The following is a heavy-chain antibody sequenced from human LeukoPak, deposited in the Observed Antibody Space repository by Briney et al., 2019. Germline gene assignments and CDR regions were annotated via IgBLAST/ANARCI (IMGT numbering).Heavy chain of an antibody. CDR2: IWSGGNT. CDR3: ASATYCGGDCYAFFDD. CDR1: GFSVSSKY. J-gene: IGHJ5*02. V-gene: IGHV3-66*02. Sequence: GGSLRLSCAASGFSVSSKYMSWVRQAPGKGLEWVSSIWSGGNTYYADSVKGRFTISRDNSKNTVYLQVNSLRGEDTAVYYCASATYCGGDCYAFFDDWGQGTLVTVSS. D-gene: IGHD2-21*02.